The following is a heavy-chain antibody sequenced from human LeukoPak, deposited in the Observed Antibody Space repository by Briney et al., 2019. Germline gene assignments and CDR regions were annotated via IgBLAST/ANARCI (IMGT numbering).Heavy chain of an antibody. J-gene: IGHJ6*03. Sequence: GGSLRLSCAASGFSFSSYSMKWVRQAPGRGLEWVSSISSSSNYIYYADSVKGRFTISRDNAKNSLYLQMNSLGPEDTAVYYCARDPYSGNYGNYYYYYMDVWGKGTTVTISS. D-gene: IGHD1-26*01. CDR2: ISSSSNYI. V-gene: IGHV3-21*01. CDR3: ARDPYSGNYGNYYYYYMDV. CDR1: GFSFSSYS.